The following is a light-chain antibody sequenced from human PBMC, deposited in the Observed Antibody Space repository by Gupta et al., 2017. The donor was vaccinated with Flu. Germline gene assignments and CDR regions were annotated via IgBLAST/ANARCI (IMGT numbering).Light chain of an antibody. V-gene: IGLV3-25*02. J-gene: IGLJ3*02. CDR1: ALPKQY. Sequence: SYELTQPPSVSVSPGQTARTTCSGAALPKQYAYWYRQKPGQAPVLVIYKDSERPSGIPERFSGSSSGTTVTLTISGVQTEDEADYYCQSADISGTYEMFGAGTKLTVL. CDR3: QSADISGTYEM. CDR2: KDS.